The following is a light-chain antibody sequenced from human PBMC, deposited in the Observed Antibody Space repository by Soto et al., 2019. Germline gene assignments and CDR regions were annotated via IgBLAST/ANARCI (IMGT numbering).Light chain of an antibody. Sequence: QSALTQPRSVSGSPGQSVTISCTGTSSDVGGDNYVSWYQQHPGKAPKLMIDDVSKRPSGVTDRFSGSKSGNSASLTISALQAEDEADYYCCSYAGSFVVFCGGTKVTVL. CDR3: CSYAGSFVV. V-gene: IGLV2-11*02. CDR1: SSDVGGDNY. J-gene: IGLJ2*01. CDR2: DVS.